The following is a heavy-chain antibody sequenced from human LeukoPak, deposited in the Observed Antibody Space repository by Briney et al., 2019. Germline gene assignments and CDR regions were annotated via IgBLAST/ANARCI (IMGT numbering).Heavy chain of an antibody. J-gene: IGHJ4*02. D-gene: IGHD3-22*01. CDR3: AKARFPKGYDSSGGFDY. CDR2: ISGSDSRT. CDR1: GFTFSNYA. V-gene: IGHV3-23*01. Sequence: GGSLRLSCAASGFTFSNYAMIWVRQAPGKGLEWVSLISGSDSRTYHADSVKGRFTISRDNSKNTLYLQMDSLRAEDTAVYYCAKARFPKGYDSSGGFDYWGQGTLVTVSS.